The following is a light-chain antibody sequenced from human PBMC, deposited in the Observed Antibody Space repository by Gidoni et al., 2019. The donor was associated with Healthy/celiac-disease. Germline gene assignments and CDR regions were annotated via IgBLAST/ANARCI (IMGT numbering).Light chain of an antibody. CDR1: QSISSW. V-gene: IGKV1-5*03. J-gene: IGKJ1*01. CDR3: QQYNSYSGT. CDR2: KAS. Sequence: DIQLTQSPSTLSASVGDRVTITCRASQSISSWLAWYQQKPGKAPKLLIYKASSLESGVPSRFSGSGSGTEFTLTISRLQPDDFATYYCQQYNSYSGTFXXXTKVEIK.